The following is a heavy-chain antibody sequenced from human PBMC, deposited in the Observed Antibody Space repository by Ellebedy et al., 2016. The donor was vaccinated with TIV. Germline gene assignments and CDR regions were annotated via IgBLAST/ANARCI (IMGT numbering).Heavy chain of an antibody. CDR1: AGSIGGTNYF. D-gene: IGHD1-7*01. CDR2: MHYNGST. CDR3: ARPNWNFKGPFDN. J-gene: IGHJ4*02. Sequence: MPSETLSLTCTVSAGSIGGTNYFWGWIRQPPGKGLEWIGTMHYNGSTYYNPSLKSRVTISIDTSKNHFSLKLTSVTAADTAIYYCARPNWNFKGPFDNWGQGTLVTVSS. V-gene: IGHV4-39*07.